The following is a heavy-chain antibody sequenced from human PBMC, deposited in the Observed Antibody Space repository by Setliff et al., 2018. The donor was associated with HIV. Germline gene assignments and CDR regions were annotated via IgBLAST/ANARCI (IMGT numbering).Heavy chain of an antibody. D-gene: IGHD3-22*01. CDR2: IYLTGVT. CDR1: GYSIKSGHF. V-gene: IGHV4-38-2*01. Sequence: PSETLSLTCDVSGYSIKSGHFWGWIRQAPGKGLEWIGSIYLTGVTFYSPSLKSRASISVDTSKNQFSLKLTSLTAADTAVYYCARRGYYDTVGYWDYWGPGTLVTVSS. J-gene: IGHJ4*02. CDR3: ARRGYYDTVGYWDY.